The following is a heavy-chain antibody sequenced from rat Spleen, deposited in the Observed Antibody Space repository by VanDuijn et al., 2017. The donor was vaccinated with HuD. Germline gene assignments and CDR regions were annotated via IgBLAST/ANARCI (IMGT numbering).Heavy chain of an antibody. CDR2: ISYSGST. CDR3: ARDYPGSFFFDY. V-gene: IGHV3-1*01. Sequence: EVQLQESGPGLVKPSQSLSLTCSVTGYSITSNYWGWIRKFSGNKMEWIGHISYSGSTSYNPSLKSRISISRDTSKNQFFLDLNSVTPEDTATYYCARDYPGSFFFDYWGQGVMVTVSS. J-gene: IGHJ2*01. CDR1: GYSITSNY. D-gene: IGHD1-4*01.